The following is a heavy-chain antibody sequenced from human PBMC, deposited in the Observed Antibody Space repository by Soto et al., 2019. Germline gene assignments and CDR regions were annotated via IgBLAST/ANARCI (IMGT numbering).Heavy chain of an antibody. J-gene: IGHJ4*02. CDR2: ISGSGSGT. CDR3: VYCRGGSFYYFDY. D-gene: IGHD2-15*01. CDR1: GFTFSSYA. Sequence: PGRSLRLSCAASGFTFSSYAMSWVRQTPGKGLEWVSAISGSGSGTYYADSVKGRFTISRDNSKNTLYLQMNNLRAEDTALYYCVYCRGGSFYYFDYWGQGTLVPVSS. V-gene: IGHV3-23*01.